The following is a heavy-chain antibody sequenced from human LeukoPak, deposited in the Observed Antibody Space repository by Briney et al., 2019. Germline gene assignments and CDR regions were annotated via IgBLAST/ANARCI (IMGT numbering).Heavy chain of an antibody. CDR1: GYTFTSYY. Sequence: ASVKVSCKASGYTFTSYYMHWVRQAPGQGLEWMGIINPSGGSTSYVQKFQGRVTMTRDMSTSTVYMELSSLRSEDTAVYYCARDRGGGTSPFDIWGQGTMVTVSS. CDR2: INPSGGST. D-gene: IGHD3-10*01. V-gene: IGHV1-46*01. J-gene: IGHJ3*02. CDR3: ARDRGGGTSPFDI.